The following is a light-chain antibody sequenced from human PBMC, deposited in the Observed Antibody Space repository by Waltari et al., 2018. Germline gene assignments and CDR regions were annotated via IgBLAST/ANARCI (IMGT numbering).Light chain of an antibody. CDR2: DTS. CDR3: QQRRNWPLT. V-gene: IGKV3-11*01. CDR1: QSVDMD. Sequence: EIVLTHSPATLSLSPGERATLSCRASQSVDMDLAWYQQRPGQAPRLLIYDTSNRATDIPARFSGSGSETDFSLTISSLEPEDFTVYYCQQRRNWPLTFGGGTKVEIK. J-gene: IGKJ4*01.